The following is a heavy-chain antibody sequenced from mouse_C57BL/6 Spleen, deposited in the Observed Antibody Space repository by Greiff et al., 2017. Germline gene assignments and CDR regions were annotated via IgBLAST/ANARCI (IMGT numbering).Heavy chain of an antibody. V-gene: IGHV1-52*01. CDR3: AREDDGSSPVGDGDV. CDR2: IDPSDSET. D-gene: IGHD1-1*01. CDR1: GYTFTSYW. Sequence: QVQLQQPGAELVRPGSSVKLSCKASGYTFTSYWMHWVKQRPIQGLEWIGNIDPSDSETHYNQKFKDKATLTVDKSSSTAYMQLSSRTSEDSAVYYGAREDDGSSPVGDGDVWGTGTTGNGSA. J-gene: IGHJ1*03.